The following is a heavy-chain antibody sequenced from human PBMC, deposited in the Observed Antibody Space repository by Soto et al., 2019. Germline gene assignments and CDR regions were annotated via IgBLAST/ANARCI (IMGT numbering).Heavy chain of an antibody. CDR3: AREEGQWPLRIGVDL. J-gene: IGHJ6*02. CDR2: TYSRSNWGS. V-gene: IGHV6-1*01. D-gene: IGHD6-19*01. Sequence: QVQLQPSGPGLVKPSQTLSLTCAISGDTVSSNSAAWNWIRQSPSRGLEWLGRTYSRSNWGSDYAASVKGAITIKSDPAKNQFSLQPKSVTPEDTAVYYCAREEGQWPLRIGVDLWGQGTTVTVSS. CDR1: GDTVSSNSAA.